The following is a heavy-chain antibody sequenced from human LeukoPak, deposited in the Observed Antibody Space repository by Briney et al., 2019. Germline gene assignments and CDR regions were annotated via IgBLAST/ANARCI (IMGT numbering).Heavy chain of an antibody. J-gene: IGHJ4*02. CDR2: IKSTSDGGTT. D-gene: IGHD3-16*02. CDR1: GSAFRNAW. CDR3: TTRLPYDYVWGTYRYFDY. V-gene: IGHV3-15*01. Sequence: GGSLRLSCAASGSAFRNAWMTWVRQPPGKGLEWVGRIKSTSDGGTTDYAAPVRGRFTISRDDSRNTLYLQMNNLKNEDTAVYYCTTRLPYDYVWGTYRYFDYWGQGTLVTVSS.